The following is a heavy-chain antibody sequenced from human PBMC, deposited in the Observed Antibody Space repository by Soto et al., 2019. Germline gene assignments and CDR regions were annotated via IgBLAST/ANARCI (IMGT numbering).Heavy chain of an antibody. CDR1: GFTFSDYY. D-gene: IGHD4-4*01. CDR2: ISSISTYA. Sequence: QVQPVESGGGLVKPGGSLRLSCAASGFTFSDYYMSWVRQAPGKGLEWVSYISSISTYANYADSVKGRFTISRDNAKNSLDLQMNSLRDDDTALYYCARLADCSNNICSYGMDVWGQGTTVTVSS. J-gene: IGHJ6*02. V-gene: IGHV3-11*06. CDR3: ARLADCSNNICSYGMDV.